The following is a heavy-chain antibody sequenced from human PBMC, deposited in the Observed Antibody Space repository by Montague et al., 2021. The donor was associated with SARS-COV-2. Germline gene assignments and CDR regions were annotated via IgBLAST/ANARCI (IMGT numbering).Heavy chain of an antibody. J-gene: IGHJ4*02. Sequence: PALVKPTQTLTLTCTFSGFSLTTGGMCVTWIRQPPGKALEWLAVVDWDDDKYYTSPLETRLAISKDTSRNQVVLTMTNMDPMDTGTYYCARIHGGTSGSFDYWGQGILVTVSS. CDR2: VDWDDDK. D-gene: IGHD3-10*01. CDR3: ARIHGGTSGSFDY. V-gene: IGHV2-70*01. CDR1: GFSLTTGGMC.